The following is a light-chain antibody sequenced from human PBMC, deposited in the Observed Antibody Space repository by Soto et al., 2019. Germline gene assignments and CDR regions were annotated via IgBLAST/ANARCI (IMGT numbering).Light chain of an antibody. CDR2: EGS. V-gene: IGLV2-23*01. J-gene: IGLJ2*01. CDR3: CSYAGSYSLV. CDR1: SSDVGSYNL. Sequence: QSALTQPASVSGSPGQSITISCTGTSSDVGSYNLVSWYQQHPGKAPKLMIYEGSKRPSGVSNRFSGSKSGSTASLTISGLQAEDGADYYCCSYAGSYSLVFGGGTKLTFL.